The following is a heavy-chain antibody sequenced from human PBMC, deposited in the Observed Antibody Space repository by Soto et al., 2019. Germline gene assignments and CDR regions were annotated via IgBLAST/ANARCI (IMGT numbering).Heavy chain of an antibody. Sequence: SETLSLTCAVYGGSFSGYYWSWIRQPPGKGLEWIGEINHSGSTNYNPSLKSRVTISVDTSKNQFSLKLSSVTAADTAVYYCAGIHSSGAGRVGWGGYWGQGTLVTVSS. CDR2: INHSGST. V-gene: IGHV4-34*01. CDR3: AGIHSSGAGRVGWGGY. J-gene: IGHJ4*02. CDR1: GGSFSGYY. D-gene: IGHD6-19*01.